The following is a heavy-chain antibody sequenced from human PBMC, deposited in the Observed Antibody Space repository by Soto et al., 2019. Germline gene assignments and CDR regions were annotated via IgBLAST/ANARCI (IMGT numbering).Heavy chain of an antibody. CDR1: GGTFSSYT. CDR2: IIPILGIA. D-gene: IGHD2-2*01. V-gene: IGHV1-69*08. CDR3: ARDCSSTSCYAYP. Sequence: QVQLVQSGAEVKKPGSSVKVSCKASGGTFSSYTISWVRQAPGQGLEWMGRIIPILGIANYAQKFQGRVTLTXDXTTSTAYMELSSLRSEDTAVYYCARDCSSTSCYAYPWGQGTLVTVSS. J-gene: IGHJ5*02.